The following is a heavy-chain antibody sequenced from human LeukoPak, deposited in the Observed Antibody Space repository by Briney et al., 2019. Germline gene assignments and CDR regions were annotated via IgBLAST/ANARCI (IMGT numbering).Heavy chain of an antibody. CDR1: GGSMRNSY. Sequence: SETLSLTCTVSGGSMRNSYWSWIRQPAGKGLEWVGRLFTTGSTNYNPSLKSRVTMSIDTSKNQFSLKMTSVTAADTAVYYCARERGNLRGDAFDIWGQGTMVTVSS. V-gene: IGHV4-4*07. CDR3: ARERGNLRGDAFDI. CDR2: LFTTGST. J-gene: IGHJ3*02. D-gene: IGHD1-26*01.